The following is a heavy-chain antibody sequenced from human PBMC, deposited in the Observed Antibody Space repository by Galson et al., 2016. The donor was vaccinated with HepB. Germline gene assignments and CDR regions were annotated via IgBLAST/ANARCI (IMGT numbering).Heavy chain of an antibody. CDR2: ISGNNANA. CDR3: AKASAVAAPLRA. D-gene: IGHD2-15*01. J-gene: IGHJ5*02. Sequence: SVKVSCKASNHGITWVRQAPGQGLEWMGWISGNNANAKYAQKFQGRVTMTTDTSTSTAYMEVRGLRFDDTAVYYCAKASAVAAPLRAWGQGTLVIVS. CDR1: NHG. V-gene: IGHV1-18*01.